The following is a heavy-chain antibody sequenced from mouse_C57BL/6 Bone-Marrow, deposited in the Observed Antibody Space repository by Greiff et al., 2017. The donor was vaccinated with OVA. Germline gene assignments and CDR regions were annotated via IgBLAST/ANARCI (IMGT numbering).Heavy chain of an antibody. CDR1: GYTFTSYW. Sequence: QVHVKQPGTELVKPGASVKLSCKASGYTFTSYWMHWVKQRPGQGLEWIGNINPSNGGTNYNEKFKSKATLTVDKSSSTAYMQLSSLTSEDSAVYYCARGNYYGSSFWFAYWGQGTLVTVSA. CDR3: ARGNYYGSSFWFAY. V-gene: IGHV1-53*01. D-gene: IGHD1-1*01. J-gene: IGHJ3*01. CDR2: INPSNGGT.